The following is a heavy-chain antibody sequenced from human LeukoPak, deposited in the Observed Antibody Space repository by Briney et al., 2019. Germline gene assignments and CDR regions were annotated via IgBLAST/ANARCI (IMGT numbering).Heavy chain of an antibody. CDR1: GFTFSSYG. J-gene: IGHJ4*02. CDR3: AKTGERGEYYFDY. D-gene: IGHD3-16*01. CDR2: LRFDGSSK. Sequence: GGSLRLSCAASGFTFSSYGLHWVRQAPGKGLEWVAFLRFDGSSKYYVGSVKGRFTVSRDNPKNTLYLQMNSLRTEDTAVYLCAKTGERGEYYFDYWGQGTLVTVSS. V-gene: IGHV3-30*02.